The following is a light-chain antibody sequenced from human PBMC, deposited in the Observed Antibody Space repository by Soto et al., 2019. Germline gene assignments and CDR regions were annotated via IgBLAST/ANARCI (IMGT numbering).Light chain of an antibody. V-gene: IGKV1-5*01. CDR2: DAS. CDR1: QSVLTW. CDR3: QQYNGFSNT. Sequence: DIQMTQSPSTLSGSVGDRVTITCRASQSVLTWLAWYQQKPGKAPQLLIYDASKLESGVPSRFSGSGSGTEFTLTISSLLPDDFATYYCQQYNGFSNTFGQGTKVDI. J-gene: IGKJ2*01.